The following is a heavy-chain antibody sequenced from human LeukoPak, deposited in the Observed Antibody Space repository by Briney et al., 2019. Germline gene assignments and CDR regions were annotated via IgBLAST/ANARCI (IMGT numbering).Heavy chain of an antibody. CDR1: GGSISSYY. CDR2: IYYSGST. Sequence: PSETLSLTCTVSGGSISSYYWSWIRQPPGKGLEWIGYIYYSGSTNYNPSLKSRVTISVDTSKNQFSLKLSSVTAADTAVYYCARNIVVVIGNDAFDIWGQGTMVTVSS. CDR3: ARNIVVVIGNDAFDI. V-gene: IGHV4-59*08. J-gene: IGHJ3*02. D-gene: IGHD2-21*01.